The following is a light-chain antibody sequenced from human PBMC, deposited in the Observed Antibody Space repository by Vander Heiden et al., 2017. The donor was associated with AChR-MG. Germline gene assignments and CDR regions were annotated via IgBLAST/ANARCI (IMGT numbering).Light chain of an antibody. V-gene: IGKV3-11*01. J-gene: IGKJ5*01. CDR1: QSVSSY. CDR2: DAS. CDR3: QQRMNAPQGTT. Sequence: EIVLTQSPATLSLSPGERATLSCRASQSVSSYLAWYKQKPGQAPRLLIYDASNRATGITARFSGSGYGTDFTLTIRSLEPEDFAVYYCQQRMNAPQGTTFGQGTRLEIK.